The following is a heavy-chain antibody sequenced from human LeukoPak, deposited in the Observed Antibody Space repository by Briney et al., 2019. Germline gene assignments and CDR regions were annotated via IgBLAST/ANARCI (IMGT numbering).Heavy chain of an antibody. Sequence: GGSLRLSCAASGFTFSSYAMSWVRQAPGKGLEWVSAISGSGGSTYYADSAKGRFTISRDNYKNTLYLQMNSLRAEDTAVYYCAKRDYGGPFDSWGQGTLVTVSS. CDR1: GFTFSSYA. D-gene: IGHD4-23*01. V-gene: IGHV3-23*01. CDR2: ISGSGGST. CDR3: AKRDYGGPFDS. J-gene: IGHJ4*02.